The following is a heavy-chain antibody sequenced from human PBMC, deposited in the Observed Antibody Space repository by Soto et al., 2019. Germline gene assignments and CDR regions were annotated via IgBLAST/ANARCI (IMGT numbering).Heavy chain of an antibody. CDR3: AKDPKPTYYYDSSGYYYVDSGFDY. CDR2: ISWNSGSI. J-gene: IGHJ4*02. Sequence: SLRLSCAASVFTFDDYAMHWVRQAPGKGLEWVSGISWNSGSIGYADSVKGRFTISRDNAKNSLYLQMNSLRAEDTALYYCAKDPKPTYYYDSSGYYYVDSGFDYWGQGTLVTVSS. V-gene: IGHV3-9*01. D-gene: IGHD3-22*01. CDR1: VFTFDDYA.